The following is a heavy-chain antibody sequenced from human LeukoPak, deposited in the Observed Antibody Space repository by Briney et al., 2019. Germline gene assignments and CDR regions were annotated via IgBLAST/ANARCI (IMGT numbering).Heavy chain of an antibody. D-gene: IGHD5-24*01. CDR2: ISSSSSTI. J-gene: IGHJ4*02. Sequence: PGGSLRLSCAASGFTFSDYYMSWIRQAPGKGLEWVSYISSSSSTIYYADSVKGRFTISRDNAKNSLYLQMNSLRDEDTAVYYCARDPAGYNYYFDYWGQGTLVTVSS. CDR1: GFTFSDYY. V-gene: IGHV3-11*04. CDR3: ARDPAGYNYYFDY.